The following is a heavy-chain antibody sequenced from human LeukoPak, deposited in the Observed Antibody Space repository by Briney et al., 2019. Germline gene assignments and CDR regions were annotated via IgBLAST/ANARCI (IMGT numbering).Heavy chain of an antibody. CDR1: GFTFSDYW. CDR2: INQDGSRN. D-gene: IGHD5-24*01. CDR3: ARNRGWQQFDC. Sequence: GGSLRLSCAGSGFTFSDYWIDWVRQAPGKGLEWVANINQDGSRNTYLESVMGRFTISRDNAKNSLYLQMSHLRVEDTAVYYCARNRGWQQFDCWGQGTLVIVSS. J-gene: IGHJ4*02. V-gene: IGHV3-7*01.